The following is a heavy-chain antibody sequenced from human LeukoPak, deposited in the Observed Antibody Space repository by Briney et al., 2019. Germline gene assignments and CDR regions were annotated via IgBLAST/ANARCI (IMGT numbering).Heavy chain of an antibody. CDR1: GFTFSSYG. D-gene: IGHD3-22*01. J-gene: IGHJ4*02. Sequence: GGSLRLSCAASGFTFSSYGMHWVRQAPGKGLEWVAFIRYDGSNKYYADSVKGRFTISRDNSKNTLYLQMNSLRAEDTAVYYCAKDGGAGYYDSSGYYGSDYWGQGTLVTVSS. V-gene: IGHV3-30*02. CDR2: IRYDGSNK. CDR3: AKDGGAGYYDSSGYYGSDY.